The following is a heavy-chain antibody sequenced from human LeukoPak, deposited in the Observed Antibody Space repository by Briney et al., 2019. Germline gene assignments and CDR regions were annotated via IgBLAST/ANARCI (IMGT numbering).Heavy chain of an antibody. J-gene: IGHJ6*02. CDR1: GFTFSDYA. CDR3: ARNKAITAFFGMDV. D-gene: IGHD2/OR15-2a*01. Sequence: GGSLRLSCAASGFTFSDYAMHWVRQAPGKGLEWVAVIAYGGTYTHNADSLKGRFTISRDNSRDTLYLQINSLRPEDTALYSCARNKAITAFFGMDVWGQGTTIIVSS. CDR2: IAYGGTYT. V-gene: IGHV3-30*03.